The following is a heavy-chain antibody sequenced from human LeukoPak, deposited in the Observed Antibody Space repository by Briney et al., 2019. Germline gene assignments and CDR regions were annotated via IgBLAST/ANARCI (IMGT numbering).Heavy chain of an antibody. J-gene: IGHJ4*02. CDR3: AKVYCSSTSCPPDY. CDR2: IWYDGSNK. V-gene: IGHV3-33*06. Sequence: GGSLRLSCAASGFTFSSYGMHWVRQAPGKGLEWVAVIWYDGSNKYYADSVKGRFTISRDNSKNTLYLQMNSLRAEDTAVYYCAKVYCSSTSCPPDYWGQGTLVTVSS. CDR1: GFTFSSYG. D-gene: IGHD2-2*01.